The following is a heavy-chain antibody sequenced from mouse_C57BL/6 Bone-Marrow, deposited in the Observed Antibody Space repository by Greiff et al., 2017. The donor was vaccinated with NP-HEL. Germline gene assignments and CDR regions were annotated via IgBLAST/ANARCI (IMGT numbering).Heavy chain of an antibody. V-gene: IGHV1-55*01. J-gene: IGHJ3*01. CDR3: ARYGRAWFAD. CDR1: GYTFTSYW. D-gene: IGHD1-1*02. CDR2: IYPGSGST. Sequence: QVQLQQPGAELVKPGASVKMSCKASGYTFTSYWITWVKQRPGQGLEWIGDIYPGSGSTNYTEKFKSKATLTVDTSSSTAYMQRSSLTSEDSAVSYCARYGRAWFADWGQGTLVTVSA.